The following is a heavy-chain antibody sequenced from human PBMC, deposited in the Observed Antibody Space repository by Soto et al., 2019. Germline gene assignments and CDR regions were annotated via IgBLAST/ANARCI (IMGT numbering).Heavy chain of an antibody. V-gene: IGHV1-18*01. J-gene: IGHJ5*02. CDR3: ASRLWEQDYGDYYWFDP. CDR1: GYTFTSYG. D-gene: IGHD4-17*01. CDR2: ISAYNGNT. Sequence: ASVKVSCKASGYTFTSYGISWVRQAPGQGLEWMGWISAYNGNTNYAQKLQGRVTMTTDTSTSTAYMELRSLRSDDTAVYYCASRLWEQDYGDYYWFDPWGQGTLVTVSS.